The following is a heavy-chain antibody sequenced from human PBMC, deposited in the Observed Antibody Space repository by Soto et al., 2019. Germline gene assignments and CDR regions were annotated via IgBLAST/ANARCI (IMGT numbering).Heavy chain of an antibody. J-gene: IGHJ4*02. V-gene: IGHV1-58*02. CDR2: IVVGSGNT. Sequence: ASVKVSCKASGFTFTSSAMQWVRQARGQRLEWIGWIVVGSGNTNYAQKFQERVTITRDMSTSTAYMELSSLRSEDTAVYYCAADPEIRTPSGSYNYWGQGTLVTVSS. D-gene: IGHD3-10*01. CDR1: GFTFTSSA. CDR3: AADPEIRTPSGSYNY.